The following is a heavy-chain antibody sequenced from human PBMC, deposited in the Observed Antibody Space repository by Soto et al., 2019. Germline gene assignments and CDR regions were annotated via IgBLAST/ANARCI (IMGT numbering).Heavy chain of an antibody. CDR2: IYYSGST. D-gene: IGHD6-6*01. Sequence: SETLSLTCTVSGGSISSGDYYWSWIRQPPGKGLEWIGYIYYSGSTYYNPSLKSRATISVDTSKNQFSLKLSSVTAADTAVYYCARDGPESEYSSSFGFDPWGQGTLVTVSS. V-gene: IGHV4-30-4*01. J-gene: IGHJ5*02. CDR3: ARDGPESEYSSSFGFDP. CDR1: GGSISSGDYY.